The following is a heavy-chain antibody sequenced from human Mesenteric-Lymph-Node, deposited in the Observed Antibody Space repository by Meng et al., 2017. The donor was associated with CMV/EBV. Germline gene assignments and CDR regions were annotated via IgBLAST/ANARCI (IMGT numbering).Heavy chain of an antibody. CDR1: GFTFSTYA. CDR2: INGRGDDT. V-gene: IGHV3-23*01. CDR3: AKDPFGYNSGWSGWFDP. J-gene: IGHJ5*02. D-gene: IGHD6-19*01. Sequence: GGSLRLSCAASGFTFSTYAMTWVRQTAEKGLEWVSVINGRGDDTYYADSVKGRFTISRDNSKMTLYLQMNNLRVEDTAVYYCAKDPFGYNSGWSGWFDPWGQGTRVTVSS.